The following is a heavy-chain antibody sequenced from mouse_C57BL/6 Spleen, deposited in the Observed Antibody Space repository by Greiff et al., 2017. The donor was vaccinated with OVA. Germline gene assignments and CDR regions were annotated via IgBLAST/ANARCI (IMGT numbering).Heavy chain of an antibody. CDR1: GFTFSDYG. V-gene: IGHV5-17*01. J-gene: IGHJ3*01. CDR2: ISSGSSTI. CDR3: ARGYYGSSYVAAY. Sequence: EVHLVESGGGLVKPGGSLKLSCAASGFTFSDYGMHWVRQAPEKGLEWVAYISSGSSTIYYADTVKGRFTISRDNAKNTLFLQMTSLRSEDTAMYYCARGYYGSSYVAAYWGQGTLVTVSA. D-gene: IGHD1-1*01.